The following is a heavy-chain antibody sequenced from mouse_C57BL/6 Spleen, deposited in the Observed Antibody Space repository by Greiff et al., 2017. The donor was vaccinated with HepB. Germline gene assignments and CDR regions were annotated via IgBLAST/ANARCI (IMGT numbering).Heavy chain of an antibody. CDR3: AAGSSPRYFDV. CDR2: IDPSDSET. Sequence: VQLVESGAELVKPGASVKLSCKASGYTFTSYWMHWVKQRPIQGLEWIGNIDPSDSETHYNQKFKDKATLTVDKSSSTAYMQLSSLTSEDSAVYYCAAGSSPRYFDVWGTGTTVTVSS. CDR1: GYTFTSYW. J-gene: IGHJ1*03. D-gene: IGHD1-1*01. V-gene: IGHV1-52*01.